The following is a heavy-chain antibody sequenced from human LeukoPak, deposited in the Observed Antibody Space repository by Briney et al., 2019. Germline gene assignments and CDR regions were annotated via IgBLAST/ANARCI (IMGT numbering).Heavy chain of an antibody. Sequence: SVEVSCKTSGGTFRSHTFSWVRQAPGQGLEWMGKITPVIDTANYAQTFQGRVSIYADKSTTTVYMDLSGLRPDDTAVYYCTRVNLRGSDYNWFDPWGQGTRVTVSS. V-gene: IGHV1-69*08. CDR1: GGTFRSHT. CDR2: ITPVIDTA. D-gene: IGHD3-10*01. J-gene: IGHJ5*02. CDR3: TRVNLRGSDYNWFDP.